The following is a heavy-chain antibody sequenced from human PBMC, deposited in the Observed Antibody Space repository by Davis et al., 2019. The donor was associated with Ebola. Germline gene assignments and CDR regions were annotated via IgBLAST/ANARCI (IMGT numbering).Heavy chain of an antibody. CDR1: GGSISSSSSY. CDR3: ARLRYFDWLLSLYGMDV. D-gene: IGHD3-9*01. CDR2: IYYSGIT. J-gene: IGHJ6*02. Sequence: MPSETLSLTCTVSGGSISSSSSYWGWIRQPPRKGLEWIGSIYYSGITYYNPSLKSRVTISVDTSKNQLSLKLSSVTAADTAVYYCARLRYFDWLLSLYGMDVWGQGTTVTVSS. V-gene: IGHV4-39*01.